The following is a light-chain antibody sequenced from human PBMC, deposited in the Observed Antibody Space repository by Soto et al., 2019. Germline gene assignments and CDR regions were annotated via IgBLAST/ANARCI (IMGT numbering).Light chain of an antibody. Sequence: EIVLTQSPATLSLSLGERATLSCRASLSVSNFLAWYQQKPGQAPRLLIYDASNRATGIPTRCSGSGSGTAFTLTISSLEPEDFGVYYCQQRSNWLTFGGGTKVEIK. CDR1: LSVSNF. V-gene: IGKV3-11*01. CDR2: DAS. J-gene: IGKJ4*01. CDR3: QQRSNWLT.